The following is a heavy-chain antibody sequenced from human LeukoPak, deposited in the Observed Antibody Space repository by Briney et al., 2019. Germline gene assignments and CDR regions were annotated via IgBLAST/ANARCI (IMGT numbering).Heavy chain of an antibody. D-gene: IGHD4-17*01. V-gene: IGHV3-23*01. J-gene: IGHJ4*02. CDR1: GFTFKSYA. Sequence: GGSLRLSRAPSGFTFKSYAMSWGRDAPGEGREWGSAILGSGDSIYSAGSVKGRFTISRDNSKTTLYLQMNSLRAEDTAIYSCAKALLRDPLRHRLDYWGQGTLVTVSS. CDR3: AKALLRDPLRHRLDY. CDR2: ILGSGDSI.